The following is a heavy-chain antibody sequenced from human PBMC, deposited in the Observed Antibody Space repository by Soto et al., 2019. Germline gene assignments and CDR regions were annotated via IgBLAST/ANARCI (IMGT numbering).Heavy chain of an antibody. V-gene: IGHV3-33*06. Sequence: QVQLVESGRGVVQPGESLRLSCLASGFDFSTNGMHWVRQAPGKGLEWVAVIWYDSTSTYYGDSVNGRFTISRDNHKNAKYLQMDSLRVDDTAVYYCAKDVNRGVFYLDGWGQGTVVTVSS. D-gene: IGHD3-10*01. CDR2: IWYDSTST. J-gene: IGHJ4*02. CDR3: AKDVNRGVFYLDG. CDR1: GFDFSTNG.